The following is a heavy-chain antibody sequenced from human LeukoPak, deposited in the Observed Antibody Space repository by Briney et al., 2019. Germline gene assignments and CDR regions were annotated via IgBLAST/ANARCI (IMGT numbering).Heavy chain of an antibody. V-gene: IGHV3-53*01. Sequence: GGSLRLSCAASGFTVSSNYMSWVRQAPGKGLEWVSIIYSAGTTYYADSVKGRFTISRDNSKNTLYLQMNSLRAEDTAVYYCAKKGYYDGSGYYMYYFDHWGQGTLVTVSS. CDR1: GFTVSSNY. CDR2: IYSAGTT. D-gene: IGHD3-22*01. CDR3: AKKGYYDGSGYYMYYFDH. J-gene: IGHJ4*02.